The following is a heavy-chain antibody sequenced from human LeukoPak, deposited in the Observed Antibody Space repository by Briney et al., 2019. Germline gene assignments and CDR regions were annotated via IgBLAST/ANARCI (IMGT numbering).Heavy chain of an antibody. CDR1: GYTFTGYY. V-gene: IGHV1-2*02. CDR3: AREDGSFDY. Sequence: ASVKVSCKASGYTFTGYYIHWVRQAPGQGLEWMRWINPISGGTNYAEKFQGGVTTTRDTSINTAYMEVTRLTSDDTAVYYCAREDGSFDYWGQGTLVIVSS. CDR2: INPISGGT. D-gene: IGHD5-24*01. J-gene: IGHJ4*02.